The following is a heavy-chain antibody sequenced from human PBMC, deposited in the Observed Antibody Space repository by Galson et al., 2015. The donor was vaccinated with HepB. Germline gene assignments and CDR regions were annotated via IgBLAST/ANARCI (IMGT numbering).Heavy chain of an antibody. D-gene: IGHD3-22*01. CDR1: GYTFTSYG. Sequence: QSGAEVKKPGASVKVSCKASGYTFTSYGISWVRQAPGQGLEWMGWISAYNGNTNYAQKLQGRVTMTTDTSTSTAYMELRSLRSDDTAVYYCARDNQRVGYSSKGDYWGQGTLVTVSS. J-gene: IGHJ4*02. V-gene: IGHV1-18*01. CDR3: ARDNQRVGYSSKGDY. CDR2: ISAYNGNT.